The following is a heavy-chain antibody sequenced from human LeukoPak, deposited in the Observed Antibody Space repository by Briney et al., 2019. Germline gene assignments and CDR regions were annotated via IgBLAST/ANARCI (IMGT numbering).Heavy chain of an antibody. D-gene: IGHD3-3*01. Sequence: TGGSLRLSCAASGFTFSSYAMSWVRQAPGKGLEWVSAISGSGGSTYYADSVKGRLTISRDNSKNTLYLQMNSLRAEDTAVYYCAKGHLRFLEWSFFDYWGQGTLVTVSS. V-gene: IGHV3-23*01. CDR1: GFTFSSYA. J-gene: IGHJ4*02. CDR3: AKGHLRFLEWSFFDY. CDR2: ISGSGGST.